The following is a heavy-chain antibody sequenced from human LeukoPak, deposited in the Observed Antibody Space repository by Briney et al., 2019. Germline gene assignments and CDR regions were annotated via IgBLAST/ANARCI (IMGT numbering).Heavy chain of an antibody. CDR3: ASWKLEWVTMVPYYYYGMDV. CDR1: GYTFTSYY. D-gene: IGHD3-10*01. CDR2: INPSGGST. Sequence: ASVEVSCKASGYTFTSYYMRWVRQAPGQGLEWMGIINPSGGSTSYARKFQGRVTMTRDTSTSTAYMELRSLRSDDTAVYYCASWKLEWVTMVPYYYYGMDVWGQGTTVTVSS. V-gene: IGHV1-46*01. J-gene: IGHJ6*02.